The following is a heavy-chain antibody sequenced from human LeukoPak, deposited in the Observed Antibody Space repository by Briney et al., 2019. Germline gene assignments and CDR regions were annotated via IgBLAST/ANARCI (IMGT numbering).Heavy chain of an antibody. CDR3: ATLSDRNFYYSNGLDV. Sequence: PGGSLRLSCAASGFTLGTYEMNWVRQAPGKGLEWVAYIGRYGVTTYYADSVKGRFTISGDNAKNSLNLQMNSLRAEDTAVYYCATLSDRNFYYSNGLDVWGQGTTVTVS. CDR1: GFTLGTYE. V-gene: IGHV3-48*03. J-gene: IGHJ6*02. D-gene: IGHD1-14*01. CDR2: IGRYGVTT.